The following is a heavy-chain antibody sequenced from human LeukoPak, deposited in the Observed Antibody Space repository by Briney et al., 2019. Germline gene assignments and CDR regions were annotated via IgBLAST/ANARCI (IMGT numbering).Heavy chain of an antibody. CDR1: GGSIRSSSYY. CDR2: IYYSGST. V-gene: IGHV4-39*01. Sequence: SETLSLTCTVSGGSIRSSSYYWGWIRQPPGKGLEWIGSIYYSGSTYYNPSLKSRVTISVDTSKNQSSLKLSSVTAADTAVYYCARRRYCSGGSCYETYYFDYWGQGTLVTVSS. D-gene: IGHD2-15*01. CDR3: ARRRYCSGGSCYETYYFDY. J-gene: IGHJ4*02.